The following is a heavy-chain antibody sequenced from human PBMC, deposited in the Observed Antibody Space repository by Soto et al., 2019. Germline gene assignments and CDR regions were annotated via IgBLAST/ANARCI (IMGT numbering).Heavy chain of an antibody. CDR2: ISSSGSII. CDR1: GFTFSNFE. Sequence: PGGSLRLSCAASGFTFSNFEMIWVRQAPGKGLEWLSYISSSGSIIHYADSVKGRFSISRDNAKNSLYLQMNNLRGEDTGLYYCAREGSSSGWYGVHWGQGTLVTVS. CDR3: AREGSSSGWYGVH. D-gene: IGHD6-19*01. V-gene: IGHV3-48*03. J-gene: IGHJ4*02.